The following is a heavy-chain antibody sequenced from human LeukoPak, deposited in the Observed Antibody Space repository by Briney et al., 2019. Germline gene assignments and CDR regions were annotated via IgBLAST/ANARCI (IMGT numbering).Heavy chain of an antibody. J-gene: IGHJ3*02. CDR2: ITPSGDGT. D-gene: IGHD5-18*01. CDR1: GFTFSSPA. Sequence: GGSLRLSCVASGFTFSSPAMSWVRQTPGKGLEWVSSITPSGDGTYYAASVKGRFTISRDNSKNTLYLQMNSLRAEDTAVYYCAKGGTAMVPDAFDIWGQGTMVTVSS. CDR3: AKGGTAMVPDAFDI. V-gene: IGHV3-23*01.